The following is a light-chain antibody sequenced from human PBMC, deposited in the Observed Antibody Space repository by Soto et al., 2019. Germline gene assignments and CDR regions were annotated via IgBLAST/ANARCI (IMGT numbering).Light chain of an antibody. Sequence: EIVMTQSPATLSVSPGERATPSCRASQSVSSNLAWYQQKPGQAPRLLIYGASTRATGIPARFSGSGSGTEFTLTISSLPSEDFAVYYCQQYNNWPPWTFGHGTKVEIK. CDR2: GAS. J-gene: IGKJ1*01. CDR3: QQYNNWPPWT. V-gene: IGKV3-15*01. CDR1: QSVSSN.